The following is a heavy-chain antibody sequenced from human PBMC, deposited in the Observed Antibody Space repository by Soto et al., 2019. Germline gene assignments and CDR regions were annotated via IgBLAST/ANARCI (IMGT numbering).Heavy chain of an antibody. J-gene: IGHJ4*02. D-gene: IGHD3-10*01. CDR2: IYYSGST. CDR3: ARHFTREPRRRNSITMVRGAPEWDY. V-gene: IGHV4-39*01. Sequence: SETLSLTCTVSGGSISSSSYYWGWIRQPPGKGLEWIGSIYYSGSTYYNPSLKSRVTISVDTSKNQFSLKLSSVTAADTAVYYCARHFTREPRRRNSITMVRGAPEWDYWGQGTLVTVSS. CDR1: GGSISSSSYY.